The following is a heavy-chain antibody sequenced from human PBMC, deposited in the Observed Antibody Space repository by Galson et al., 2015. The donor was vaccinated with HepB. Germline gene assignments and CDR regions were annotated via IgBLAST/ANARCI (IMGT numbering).Heavy chain of an antibody. V-gene: IGHV3-33*01. D-gene: IGHD3-3*01. CDR2: IWYDGSNK. CDR3: ARDSYPSSDFWSGYSVDY. CDR1: GFTFSSYG. Sequence: SLRLSCAASGFTFSSYGMHWVRQAPGKGLEWVAVIWYDGSNKYYADSVKGRFTISRDNSKNTLYLQMNSLRAEDTAVYYCARDSYPSSDFWSGYSVDYWGQGTLVTVSS. J-gene: IGHJ4*02.